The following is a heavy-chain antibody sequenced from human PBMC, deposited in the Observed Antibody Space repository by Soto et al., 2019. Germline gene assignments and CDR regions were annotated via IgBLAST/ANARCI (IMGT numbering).Heavy chain of an antibody. CDR2: VYYSGTT. Sequence: SETLSLTCTVSGGSIDSGDYYWSWIRQPPGKGLEWIGYVYYSGTTNYNPFLKSRVTLSLDKSKNQFSLKMNSVTAADTAVYYCAKDSYSGSYFGQGTLVTVSS. D-gene: IGHD1-26*01. J-gene: IGHJ4*02. CDR1: GGSIDSGDYY. V-gene: IGHV4-61*08. CDR3: AKDSYSGSY.